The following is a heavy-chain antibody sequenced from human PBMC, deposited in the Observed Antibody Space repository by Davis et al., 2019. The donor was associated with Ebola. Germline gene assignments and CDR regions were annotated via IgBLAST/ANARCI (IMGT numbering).Heavy chain of an antibody. CDR3: VITAKY. CDR1: AYYICTKY. D-gene: IGHD6-6*01. Sequence: ASSMVFCNAAAYYICTKYMNWVLQHPGHGLMWMGVIDPTDGSTTYAQEFQGRVIMTRDTSTSTMYLGIRSLTFEDTAVYYCVITAKYWGQGTLVTVSS. J-gene: IGHJ4*01. CDR2: IDPTDGST. V-gene: IGHV1-46*01.